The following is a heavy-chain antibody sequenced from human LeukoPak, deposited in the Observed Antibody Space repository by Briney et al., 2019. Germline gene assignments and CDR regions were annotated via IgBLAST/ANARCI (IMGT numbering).Heavy chain of an antibody. V-gene: IGHV1-46*01. CDR2: INPSGGST. Sequence: ASVKVSCKASGGTFSSYAISWVRQAPGQGLEWVGIINPSGGSTTYAQKFQGRVSMTRDTSTSTVYMELSSLESDDTALYYCARHSLPGTTPFDYWGQGTLVTVSS. CDR1: GGTFSSYA. J-gene: IGHJ4*02. CDR3: ARHSLPGTTPFDY. D-gene: IGHD1-1*01.